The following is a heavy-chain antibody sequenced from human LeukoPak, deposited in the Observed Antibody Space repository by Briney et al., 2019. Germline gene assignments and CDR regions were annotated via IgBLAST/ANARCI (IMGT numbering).Heavy chain of an antibody. J-gene: IGHJ4*02. CDR2: IIPILGIA. V-gene: IGHV1-69*04. CDR1: GGTFSSYA. Sequence: SVKVSCKASGGTFSSYAISWVRQAPGQGLEWMGRIIPILGIANYAQKFQGRVTITADKSTSTAYMELSSLRSEDTAVYYCARGTQLWLHLFDYWGQGTLVTVSS. CDR3: ARGTQLWLHLFDY. D-gene: IGHD5-18*01.